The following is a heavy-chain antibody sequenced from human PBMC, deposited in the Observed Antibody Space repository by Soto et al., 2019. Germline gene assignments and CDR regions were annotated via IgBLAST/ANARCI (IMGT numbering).Heavy chain of an antibody. Sequence: ASVKVSCKASGHSFTAYYMHWVRQAPGQGLEWMGWINPNSGGTKYAQKFQGRVTMTRNTSSRTVYMELSGLRSDDTAVYFCARALIRFWDGIPENYYYGMDDWGQGTTVTVYS. D-gene: IGHD3-3*01. CDR2: INPNSGGT. V-gene: IGHV1-2*02. CDR3: ARALIRFWDGIPENYYYGMDD. CDR1: GHSFTAYY. J-gene: IGHJ6*02.